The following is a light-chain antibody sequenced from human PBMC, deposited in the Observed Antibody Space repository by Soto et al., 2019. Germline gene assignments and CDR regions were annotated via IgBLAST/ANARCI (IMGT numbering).Light chain of an antibody. CDR1: SSDVGGYNY. J-gene: IGLJ1*01. V-gene: IGLV2-14*01. CDR2: EVS. CDR3: SSFTNTITRYA. Sequence: QSALTQPASVSGPPGQSITISCTGTSSDVGGYNYVSWFQHHPGKAPKLIIYEVSYRPSGVSNRFSGSKSGDTASLTISGLQAEDEADYYCSSFTNTITRYAFGTGTKAPS.